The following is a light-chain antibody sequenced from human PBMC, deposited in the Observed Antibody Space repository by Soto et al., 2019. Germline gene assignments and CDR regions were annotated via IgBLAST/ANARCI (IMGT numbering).Light chain of an antibody. CDR3: QQYNSYPSK. CDR2: KAS. J-gene: IGKJ1*01. V-gene: IGKV1-5*03. Sequence: DIQMTQSPSTLSASVGDRVTITCRASQSISSWLAWYQQKPGKAPKLLIYKASSLESGVPSRFSGSGSGTEFTLTNRSLQPDDFANYYCQQYNSYPSKFGQGTKVEIK. CDR1: QSISSW.